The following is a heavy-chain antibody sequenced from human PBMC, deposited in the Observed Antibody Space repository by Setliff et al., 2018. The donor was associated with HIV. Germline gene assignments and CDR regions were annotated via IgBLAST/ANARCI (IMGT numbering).Heavy chain of an antibody. CDR3: ARGMGTRYNYYMDV. CDR1: GGSISSDDYY. CDR2: ITYSGSA. D-gene: IGHD1-20*01. Sequence: SETLSLTCTVSGGSISSDDYYWNWIRQPPGQGLEWIGYITYSGSAYYNPSLKSRVTMSADTSRNQLSLKLSSVTAADTAVYYCARGMGTRYNYYMDVWGIGTTVTVSS. V-gene: IGHV4-30-4*08. J-gene: IGHJ6*03.